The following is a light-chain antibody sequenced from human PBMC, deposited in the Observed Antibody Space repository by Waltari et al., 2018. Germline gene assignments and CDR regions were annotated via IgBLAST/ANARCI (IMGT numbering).Light chain of an antibody. Sequence: DIQMTQSPSSLSASVGDRAPITCRASQSISNNLNWYQQKPGKAPKLLIYATSVLQSGVPSRFSGRGSGTDFTLTISSLQPEDFATYYCQQTYSTWTFGQGTAVEIK. CDR2: ATS. V-gene: IGKV1-39*01. CDR1: QSISNN. J-gene: IGKJ1*01. CDR3: QQTYSTWT.